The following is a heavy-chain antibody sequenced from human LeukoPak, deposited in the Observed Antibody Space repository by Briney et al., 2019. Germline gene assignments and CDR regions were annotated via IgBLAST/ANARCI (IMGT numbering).Heavy chain of an antibody. V-gene: IGHV3-23*01. CDR2: VSNCGGST. D-gene: IGHD3-10*01. CDR3: AKDDGSGFGRGYFDN. CDR1: GFTFRSYA. Sequence: GGSLRPSCPASGFTFRSYAMSWVRQAPGKGLEWVSAVSNCGGSTYYGDFVKGRFNIYRDNSKNTLYLQMDSLRAEDKAVYYCAKDDGSGFGRGYFDNWGQGALVTVSS. J-gene: IGHJ4*02.